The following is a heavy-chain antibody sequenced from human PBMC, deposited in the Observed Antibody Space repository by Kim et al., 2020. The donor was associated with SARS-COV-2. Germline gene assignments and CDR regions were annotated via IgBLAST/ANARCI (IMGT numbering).Heavy chain of an antibody. J-gene: IGHJ3*02. CDR2: IRNKANNYAT. CDR3: VRNRVVIGAFDI. V-gene: IGHV3-72*01. D-gene: IGHD3-3*01. CDR1: GFTFSDHY. Sequence: GGSLRLSCAASGFTFSDHYMDWVRQAPGKGLEWVGRIRNKANNYATEYAASVKGRFSISRDDSENSMYLQMNSLKTEDTAVYYCVRNRVVIGAFDIWGQGTMVTVSS.